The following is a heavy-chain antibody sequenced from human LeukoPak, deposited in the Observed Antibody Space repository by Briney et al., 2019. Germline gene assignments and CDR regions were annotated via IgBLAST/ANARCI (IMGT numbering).Heavy chain of an antibody. CDR1: GFTFGSYA. Sequence: GGSLRLSCAASGFTFGSYAMSWVRQPPGKGLEWVSGISGSGDNTYYADSVKGRFTISRDNSKKTLYLHLNSLRAEDTAVYYCASQLDSSMALFGVPPLEDYWGQGTLVTVSS. V-gene: IGHV3-23*01. CDR3: ASQLDSSMALFGVPPLEDY. CDR2: ISGSGDNT. D-gene: IGHD3-16*01. J-gene: IGHJ4*02.